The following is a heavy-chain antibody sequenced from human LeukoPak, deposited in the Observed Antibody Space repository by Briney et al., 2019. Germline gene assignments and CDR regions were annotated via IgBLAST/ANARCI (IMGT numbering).Heavy chain of an antibody. CDR2: INPNSGGT. Sequence: ASVKVSRKASGYTFTDYYIHWVRQAPGQGLEWMGRINPNSGGTNYAQRFRGRVTVTRDTSISTAYMELSTLRSDDAAVYYCARDKRSTAGNWFDPWGQGTLVTVSS. CDR1: GYTFTDYY. V-gene: IGHV1-2*06. D-gene: IGHD1-14*01. J-gene: IGHJ5*02. CDR3: ARDKRSTAGNWFDP.